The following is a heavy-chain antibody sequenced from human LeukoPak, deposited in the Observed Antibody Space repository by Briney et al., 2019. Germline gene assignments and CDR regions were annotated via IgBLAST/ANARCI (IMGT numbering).Heavy chain of an antibody. D-gene: IGHD3-9*01. V-gene: IGHV4-30-2*01. CDR2: IYHSGST. J-gene: IGHJ4*02. Sequence: SETLSLTCTVAGGSISSGGYYWGWLRRPPGKGLEWIGYIYHSGSTYYNPSLKSRVTISVDRSKNQFSLKLSSVTAADTAVYYCARVAYDILTGYYSRYFDYWGQGTLVTVSS. CDR3: ARVAYDILTGYYSRYFDY. CDR1: GGSISSGGYY.